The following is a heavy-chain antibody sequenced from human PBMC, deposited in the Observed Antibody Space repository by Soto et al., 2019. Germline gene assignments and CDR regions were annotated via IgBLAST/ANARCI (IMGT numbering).Heavy chain of an antibody. D-gene: IGHD3-3*01. CDR3: ARERRITFFGVVRTDAFDI. Sequence: KFQGRVTTTRDTSASTAYMELSSLRSEDTAVYYCARERRITFFGVVRTDAFDIWGQGTMVTVSS. V-gene: IGHV1-3*01. J-gene: IGHJ3*02.